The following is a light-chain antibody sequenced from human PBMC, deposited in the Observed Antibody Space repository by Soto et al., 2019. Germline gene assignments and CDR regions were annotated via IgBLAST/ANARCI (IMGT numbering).Light chain of an antibody. CDR2: GNT. J-gene: IGLJ1*01. CDR1: SSNIGSTYD. CDR3: QSYDDSLSGHYV. Sequence: QSVLTQPTSVSGAPGQRVTISCTGSSSNIGSTYDVQWYQQLPGTAPKRLIHGNTNRPSGVPDRFSGSKSGTSASLAITGLQADDEAYYYCQSYDDSLSGHYVFGTGTKLTVL. V-gene: IGLV1-40*01.